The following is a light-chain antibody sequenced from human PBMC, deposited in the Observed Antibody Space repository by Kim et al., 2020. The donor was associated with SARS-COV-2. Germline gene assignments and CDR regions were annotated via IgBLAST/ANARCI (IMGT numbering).Light chain of an antibody. CDR3: NSRDSSGNHLDV. CDR1: SLRSYY. Sequence: SSELTQDPAVSVALGQTVGITCQGDSLRSYYASWYQQKPGQAPVLVIYGKNNRPSGIPDRFSGSSSGNTASLTITGAQAEDEADYYCNSRDSSGNHLDVF. CDR2: GKN. J-gene: IGLJ1*01. V-gene: IGLV3-19*01.